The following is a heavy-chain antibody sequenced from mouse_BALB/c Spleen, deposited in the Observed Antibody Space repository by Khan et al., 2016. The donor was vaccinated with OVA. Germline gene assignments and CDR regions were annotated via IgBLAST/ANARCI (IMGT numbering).Heavy chain of an antibody. CDR3: ARSVTITTVVATDFDY. CDR1: GYSITSDYA. CDR2: ISYSGRT. V-gene: IGHV3-2*02. Sequence: EVQLQESGPGLVKPSQSLSLTCTVTGYSITSDYAWNWIRQFPGNKLEWMGYISYSGRTSYNPYLKSRISITRDTSKNQFFLQLNSVTTEDTATYDCARSVTITTVVATDFDYWGQGTTLTVSS. J-gene: IGHJ2*01. D-gene: IGHD1-1*01.